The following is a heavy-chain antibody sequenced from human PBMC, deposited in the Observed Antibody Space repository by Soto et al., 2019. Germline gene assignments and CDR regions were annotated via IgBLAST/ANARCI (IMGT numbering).Heavy chain of an antibody. CDR2: IYYSGST. CDR1: GGSISSYY. Sequence: QVQLQESGPGLVKPSETLSLTCTVSGGSISSYYWSWIRQPPGKGLEWIGYIYYSGSTNYNPSLTSRVTIRVDTSKTQFSLKLSSVTAAATAVYYCSRRYGYSFDYWGQGTLVTVSS. CDR3: SRRYGYSFDY. J-gene: IGHJ4*02. V-gene: IGHV4-59*08. D-gene: IGHD1-1*01.